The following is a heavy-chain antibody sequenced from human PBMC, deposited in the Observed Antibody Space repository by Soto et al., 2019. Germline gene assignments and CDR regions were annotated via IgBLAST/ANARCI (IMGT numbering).Heavy chain of an antibody. Sequence: PGGSLRLSCAASGFTFSDYYMSWIRQAPGKGLEWVSYISSSGSTIYYADSVKGRFTISRDNAKNSLYLQMNSLRAEDTAVYYCARGITMIVVVTPFDYWGQGTLVTVSS. D-gene: IGHD3-22*01. V-gene: IGHV3-11*01. CDR3: ARGITMIVVVTPFDY. CDR1: GFTFSDYY. CDR2: ISSSGSTI. J-gene: IGHJ4*02.